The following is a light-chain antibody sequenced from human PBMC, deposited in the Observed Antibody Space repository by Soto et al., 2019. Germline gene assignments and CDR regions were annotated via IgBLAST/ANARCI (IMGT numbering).Light chain of an antibody. V-gene: IGKV1-5*03. CDR3: QQYSSYPFT. CDR1: QSISSW. J-gene: IGKJ3*01. Sequence: DLQMTQSPSTLSASVGDRVTITCRASQSISSWLAWYQQKPGKAPKLLIYKASSLESGVPSRFSGSGSGTEFTLTISSLQPDDFATYYCQQYSSYPFTFGPGTEVDIK. CDR2: KAS.